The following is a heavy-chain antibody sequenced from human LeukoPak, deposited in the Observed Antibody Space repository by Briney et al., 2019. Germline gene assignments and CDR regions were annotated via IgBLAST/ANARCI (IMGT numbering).Heavy chain of an antibody. CDR2: IYYSGST. J-gene: IGHJ3*02. D-gene: IGHD3-22*01. CDR3: ARVGFTRGHYNPRDAFDI. V-gene: IGHV4-59*11. CDR1: GVSTITHY. Sequence: SETLSLTCTVSGVSTITHYWSWIRQTPGKGLEWIGYIYYSGSTNYNPSLKSRVTMSIDASKNQFSLRLISVPAADTAVYFCARVGFTRGHYNPRDAFDIWGQGTLVTVSS.